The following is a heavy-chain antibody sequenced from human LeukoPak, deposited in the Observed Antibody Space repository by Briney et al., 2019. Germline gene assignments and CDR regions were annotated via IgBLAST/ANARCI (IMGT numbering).Heavy chain of an antibody. D-gene: IGHD2-15*01. J-gene: IGHJ4*02. CDR1: GGSISSSGFY. CDR3: ARHRMPDALASAFDD. V-gene: IGHV4-39*01. Sequence: SETLSLTCTVSGGSISSSGFYWDWIRPPPGKGLEWIGAIFYSGNTYYNPSLKSRVTISVDTSKNQFSLKLSSVTAADTAVYYCARHRMPDALASAFDDWGQGTLVTVSS. CDR2: IFYSGNT.